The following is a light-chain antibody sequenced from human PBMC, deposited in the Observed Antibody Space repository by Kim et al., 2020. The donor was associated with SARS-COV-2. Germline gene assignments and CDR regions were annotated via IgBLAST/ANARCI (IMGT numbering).Light chain of an antibody. V-gene: IGKV1-5*03. Sequence: ASGGERVTSTCRASRRFGGLLAWYQQKPGQAPKLLIYGASNLKSGVPSRFSGSGSETEFTLTTSSLQTDDFATYYCQQYRSYPWTFGQGTKVDIK. CDR2: GAS. J-gene: IGKJ1*01. CDR1: RRFGGL. CDR3: QQYRSYPWT.